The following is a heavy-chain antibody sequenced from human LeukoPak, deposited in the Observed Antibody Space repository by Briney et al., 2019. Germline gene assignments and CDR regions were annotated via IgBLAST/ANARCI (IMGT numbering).Heavy chain of an antibody. CDR2: IIQSGRI. Sequence: PSETLSLTCAVYGGSFSDHYWIWIRQPPGKELEYIGEIIQSGRINFNPSLKSRVTISLDTSKNQFSLRLSSVTAADTAVYYCARAISDFWSGYPSGGAFDLWGQGTMVTVSS. V-gene: IGHV4-34*12. J-gene: IGHJ3*01. CDR3: ARAISDFWSGYPSGGAFDL. CDR1: GGSFSDHY. D-gene: IGHD3-3*01.